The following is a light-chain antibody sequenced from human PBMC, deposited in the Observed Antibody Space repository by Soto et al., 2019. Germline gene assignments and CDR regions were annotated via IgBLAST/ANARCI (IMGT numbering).Light chain of an antibody. CDR3: QQYGSSPYP. V-gene: IGKV3-20*01. CDR2: GAS. CDR1: QSVSSSY. J-gene: IGKJ2*01. Sequence: EIVLTQSPGTLSLSPGERATLSCRASQSVSSSYLAWYQQKPGQAPRLLIYGASSRATGIPDRFSGSGSGTDFTLTISRLEPEDFAVSYCQQYGSSPYPFGQGTKLEI.